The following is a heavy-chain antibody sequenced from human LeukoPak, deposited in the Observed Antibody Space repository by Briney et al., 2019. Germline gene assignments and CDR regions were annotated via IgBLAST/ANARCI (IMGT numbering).Heavy chain of an antibody. V-gene: IGHV3-30*18. CDR2: ISYDGSNK. CDR1: GFTFSSYG. Sequence: GGSLRLSCAASGFTFSSYGMHWVRQAPGKGLEWVAVISYDGSNKYYADSVKGRFTISRDNSKNTLYLQMNSLRAEDTAVYYCAKAHPYYFDYWGQGTLVTVS. J-gene: IGHJ4*02. CDR3: AKAHPYYFDY.